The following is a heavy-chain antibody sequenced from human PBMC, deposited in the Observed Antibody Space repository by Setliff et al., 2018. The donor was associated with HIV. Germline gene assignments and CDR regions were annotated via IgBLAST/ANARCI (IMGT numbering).Heavy chain of an antibody. D-gene: IGHD2-15*01. Sequence: PGGSLRLSCAASGFTFSSYSMHWVRQAPGKGLEWVAVISYDGSHKYYADSVKGRFTTSRDNAKNSLSLQMNSLRAEDTAVYYCARDLNPYGGNVDYWGQGTLVTVSS. J-gene: IGHJ4*02. V-gene: IGHV3-30*04. CDR1: GFTFSSYS. CDR3: ARDLNPYGGNVDY. CDR2: ISYDGSHK.